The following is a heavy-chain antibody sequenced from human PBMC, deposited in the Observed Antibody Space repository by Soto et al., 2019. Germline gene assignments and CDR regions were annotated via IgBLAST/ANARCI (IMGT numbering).Heavy chain of an antibody. D-gene: IGHD3-3*01. J-gene: IGHJ6*02. CDR1: GGTFSNYA. CDR2: IVPAFGTP. CDR3: ARGATIFGVAAYSYYEMEV. V-gene: IGHV1-69*01. Sequence: QVQLVQSGAEVKKPGSSVKVSCRASGGTFSNYAISWVRQAPGQGLEWMGGIVPAFGTPNYAQNLQGRITITADDSTTTVYMDLSSLISEDTAVYYCARGATIFGVAAYSYYEMEVWGQGTTVTVSS.